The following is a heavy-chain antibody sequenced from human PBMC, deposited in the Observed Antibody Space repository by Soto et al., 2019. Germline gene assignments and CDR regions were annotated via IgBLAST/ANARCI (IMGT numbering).Heavy chain of an antibody. Sequence: ESGGGLVQPGGSLRLSCAASGFIVSSNYMTWVRQAPGKGLEWVSIMYSGGTTYYAESVKGRFTISRHISKNTLDLQMNTLRFEDTAVYYCARVAGDDPLDIWGPGTMVTVSS. CDR3: ARVAGDDPLDI. CDR1: GFIVSSNY. D-gene: IGHD2-21*02. V-gene: IGHV3-53*04. CDR2: MYSGGTT. J-gene: IGHJ3*02.